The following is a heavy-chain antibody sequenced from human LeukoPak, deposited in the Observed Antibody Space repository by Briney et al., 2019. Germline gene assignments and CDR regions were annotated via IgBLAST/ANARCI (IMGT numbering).Heavy chain of an antibody. J-gene: IGHJ4*02. Sequence: SETLSLTCTVSGGSISSSSYYWGWIRQPPGKGLEWIGSIYYSGSTYYNPSLKSRVTISVDTSKNQFSLKLSSVTAADTAVYYCARPKYYYDSSAPFGYWGQGTLVTVSS. CDR2: IYYSGST. CDR3: ARPKYYYDSSAPFGY. V-gene: IGHV4-39*01. D-gene: IGHD3-22*01. CDR1: GGSISSSSYY.